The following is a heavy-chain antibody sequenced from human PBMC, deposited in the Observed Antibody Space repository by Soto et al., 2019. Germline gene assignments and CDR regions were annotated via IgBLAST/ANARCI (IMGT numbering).Heavy chain of an antibody. Sequence: ASVKVSCKASGGTFSSYAISWVRQAPGQGLEWMGGIIPIFGTANYAQKFQGRVTITADKSTSTAYMELSSLRSEDTAVYYCARDHSSSSYYYYYGMDVWGQGTTVTVSS. J-gene: IGHJ6*02. CDR1: GGTFSSYA. D-gene: IGHD6-13*01. CDR3: ARDHSSSSYYYYYGMDV. CDR2: IIPIFGTA. V-gene: IGHV1-69*06.